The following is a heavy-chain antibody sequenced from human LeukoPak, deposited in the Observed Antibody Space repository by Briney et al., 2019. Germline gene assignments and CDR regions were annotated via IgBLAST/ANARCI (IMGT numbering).Heavy chain of an antibody. CDR2: IYHSGST. Sequence: PSGTLSLTCAVSGGSISSRNWWSWVRQPLGKGLEWIGEIYHSGSTNYNPSLKSRVTISVDKSKNQFSLKLSSVTAADTAVYYCARTTEGGYSYGSFYYYYMDVWGKGATVTISS. D-gene: IGHD5-18*01. CDR3: ARTTEGGYSYGSFYYYYMDV. CDR1: GGSISSRNW. V-gene: IGHV4-4*02. J-gene: IGHJ6*03.